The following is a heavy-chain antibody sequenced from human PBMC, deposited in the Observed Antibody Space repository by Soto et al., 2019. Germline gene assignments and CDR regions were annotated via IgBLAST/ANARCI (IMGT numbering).Heavy chain of an antibody. Sequence: GASVKVSCKASGGTFSSYAISWVRQAPGQGLEWMGGIIPIFGTANYAQKFQGRVTITADESTSTAYMELSSLRSEDTAVYYCARGGVVPAANYFDYWGQGTLVTVSS. CDR2: IIPIFGTA. V-gene: IGHV1-69*13. CDR3: ARGGVVPAANYFDY. D-gene: IGHD2-2*01. CDR1: GGTFSSYA. J-gene: IGHJ4*02.